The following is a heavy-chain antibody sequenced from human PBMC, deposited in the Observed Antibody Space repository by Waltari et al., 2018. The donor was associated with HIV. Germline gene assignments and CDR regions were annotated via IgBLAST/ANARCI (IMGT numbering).Heavy chain of an antibody. CDR1: GDSLINYY. Sequence: QVHPQQSGPGLVKPSEALPPTCSVAGDSLINYYWSWVRQSPEKGREWIGYSFYGGDTNYNPSLKSRATISIDPSASQLSLKINSVTAADSGVYYCARPIRGSGVAAFHVWGQGTTVIVSS. CDR3: ARPIRGSGVAAFHV. CDR2: SFYGGDT. V-gene: IGHV4-59*08. J-gene: IGHJ6*02. D-gene: IGHD6-6*01.